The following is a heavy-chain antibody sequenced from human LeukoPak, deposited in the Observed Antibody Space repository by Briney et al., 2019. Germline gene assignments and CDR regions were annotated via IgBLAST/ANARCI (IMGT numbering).Heavy chain of an antibody. CDR1: GFTFTRDV. CDR2: IWYDGSSK. Sequence: GGSLILSCAASGFTFTRDVMHWVRQAPGKGLEWVALIWYDGSSKYYADSVKGRFTISRDNSKDTLYLQMHSLRAEDTAVYYCARERGSPGYFDYWGQGTLVTVSS. V-gene: IGHV3-33*01. J-gene: IGHJ4*02. CDR3: ARERGSPGYFDY.